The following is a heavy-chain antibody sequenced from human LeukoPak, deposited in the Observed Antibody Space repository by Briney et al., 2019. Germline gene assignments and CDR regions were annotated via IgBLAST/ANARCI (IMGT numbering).Heavy chain of an antibody. CDR1: GFTVSTNY. CDR3: AREHDYGDYAFDY. V-gene: IGHV3-53*01. J-gene: IGHJ4*02. Sequence: GGSLRLSCAVSGFTVSTNYMSWVRQAPGKGLEWVSLIYADGSTFYADSVKGRFTISRDNSKNTLDLQMNSLRAEDTAVYYCAREHDYGDYAFDYWGRGTLVTVSS. CDR2: IYADGST. D-gene: IGHD4-17*01.